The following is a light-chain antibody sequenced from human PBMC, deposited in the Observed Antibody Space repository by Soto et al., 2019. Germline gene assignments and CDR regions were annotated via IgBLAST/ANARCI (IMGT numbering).Light chain of an antibody. CDR1: SSDVGGYNY. CDR2: EVS. Sequence: QSVLTQPPSASGSPGQSVTISCTGTSSDVGGYNYVSWYQQHPGKAPKLMIYEVSKRPSGVPDRFSGSKSGNTASLTVSGLQAEDEADYYCSSHAGSKNVVFGGGTKRTVL. J-gene: IGLJ2*01. CDR3: SSHAGSKNVV. V-gene: IGLV2-8*01.